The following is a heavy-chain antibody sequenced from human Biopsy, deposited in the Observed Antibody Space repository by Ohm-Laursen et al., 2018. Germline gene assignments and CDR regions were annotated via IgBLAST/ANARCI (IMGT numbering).Heavy chain of an antibody. D-gene: IGHD3-22*01. CDR2: SRNKANSYTS. CDR3: ARDVRPVTMIAEGDFDY. V-gene: IGHV3-72*01. J-gene: IGHJ4*02. Sequence: SLRLSCSASGFTFSDHYMEWVRQAPGKGLEWVGRSRNKANSYTSVYAASVKGRFTISRDESETSMFLQMSGLKTEDTAVYYCARDVRPVTMIAEGDFDYWGQGSLVTVS. CDR1: GFTFSDHY.